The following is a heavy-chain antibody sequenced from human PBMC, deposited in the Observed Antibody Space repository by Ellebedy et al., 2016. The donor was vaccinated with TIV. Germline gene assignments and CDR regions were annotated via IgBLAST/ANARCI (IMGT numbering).Heavy chain of an antibody. J-gene: IGHJ1*01. CDR2: IYSTGGT. CDR3: ARAGGQYFGDVRVEH. Sequence: SETLSLXXTVSGDSVSSDSYWSWIRQAPGKGLEWIGYIYSTGGTNYNPSLKSRVTISGDASKNHFSLMLTSVTAADTALYFCARAGGQYFGDVRVEHWGLGTMVTVSS. V-gene: IGHV4-61*01. D-gene: IGHD3-10*01. CDR1: GDSVSSDSY.